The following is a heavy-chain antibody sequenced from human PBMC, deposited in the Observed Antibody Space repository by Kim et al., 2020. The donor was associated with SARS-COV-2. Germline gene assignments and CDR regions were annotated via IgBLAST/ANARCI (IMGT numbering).Heavy chain of an antibody. CDR3: ARYAARDRWIDY. J-gene: IGHJ4*02. CDR2: IVSSGDHT. V-gene: IGHV3-11*03. Sequence: GGSLRLSCAASGFTFRDFYMTWVHQAPGKGLEWISYIVSSGDHTNYADSVKGRFTISRDNAKSSLFLQMDSLKADDTAVYYCARYAARDRWIDYWGQGTLVTVFS. CDR1: GFTFRDFY. D-gene: IGHD2-8*01.